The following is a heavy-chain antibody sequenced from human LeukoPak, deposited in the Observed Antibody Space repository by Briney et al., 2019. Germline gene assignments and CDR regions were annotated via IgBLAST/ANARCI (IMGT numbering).Heavy chain of an antibody. CDR2: IYHSGST. V-gene: IGHV4-38-2*01. CDR3: ATAALYDSSGYYYGNFDY. D-gene: IGHD3-22*01. J-gene: IGHJ4*02. CDR1: GYSISSGYY. Sequence: SETLSLTCAVSGYSISSGYYWGWIRQPPGKGLEWIGSIYHSGSTYYNPSLKSRVTISVDTSKNQFSLELSSVTAADTAVYYCATAALYDSSGYYYGNFDYWGQGTLVTVSS.